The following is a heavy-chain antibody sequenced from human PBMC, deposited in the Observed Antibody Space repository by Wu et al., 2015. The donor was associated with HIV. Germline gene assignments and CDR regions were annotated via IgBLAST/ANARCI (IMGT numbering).Heavy chain of an antibody. Sequence: QVQLVQSGAEVKKPGASVKVSCKASGYTFTSYYMHWVRQAPGQGLEWMGIINPSGGSTSYAQKFQGRVTMTRDTSTSTVYMELSSLRSEDTAVYYCAKSYSGSSGGNYYYYYMDVWGKGTTVTVSS. CDR2: INPSGGST. J-gene: IGHJ6*03. CDR1: GYTFTSYY. V-gene: IGHV1-46*01. CDR3: AKSYSGSSGGNYYYYYMDV. D-gene: IGHD1-26*01.